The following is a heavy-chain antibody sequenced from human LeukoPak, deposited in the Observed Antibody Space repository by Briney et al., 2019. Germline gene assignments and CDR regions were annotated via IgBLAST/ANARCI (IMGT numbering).Heavy chain of an antibody. J-gene: IGHJ1*01. V-gene: IGHV3-7*01. Sequence: PGGSRRLSCAASGFTFSSYWTSWVRQAPGKGLEWVANIKQDGSEKYYVDSLKGRFTSSRDNAKNSLYLQMNSLGAEDTAVYYCARDGSNSSYYAEYFQHWGQGTLVTVSS. CDR1: GFTFSSYW. D-gene: IGHD1-26*01. CDR3: ARDGSNSSYYAEYFQH. CDR2: IKQDGSEK.